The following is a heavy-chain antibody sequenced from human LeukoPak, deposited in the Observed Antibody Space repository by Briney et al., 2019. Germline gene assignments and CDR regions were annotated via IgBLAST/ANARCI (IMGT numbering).Heavy chain of an antibody. CDR1: GGTFSSYA. CDR2: IIPILGIA. Sequence: GASVKVSCKASGGTFSSYAISWVRQAPGQGLEWMGRIIPILGIANYAQKFQGRVTITADKSTSTAYMELSSLRSEDTAVYYCARDVRRVAVAGNEMPDYWGQGTLVTVSS. CDR3: ARDVRRVAVAGNEMPDY. V-gene: IGHV1-69*04. J-gene: IGHJ4*02. D-gene: IGHD6-19*01.